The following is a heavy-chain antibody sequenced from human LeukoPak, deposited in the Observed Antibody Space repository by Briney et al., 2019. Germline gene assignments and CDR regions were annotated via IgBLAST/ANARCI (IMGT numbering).Heavy chain of an antibody. J-gene: IGHJ4*02. D-gene: IGHD2-21*01. CDR2: IASAGDT. V-gene: IGHV3-13*04. CDR3: VRGGHIGFDY. CDR1: GFTFSDFD. Sequence: AGGSLRLSCAAFGFTFSDFDMHWVRQATGRGLEWVSSIASAGDTYYVASVRGRFTISRENAKSSLYLQMNSLRAGDTAVYYCVRGGHIGFDYWGRGTLVTVS.